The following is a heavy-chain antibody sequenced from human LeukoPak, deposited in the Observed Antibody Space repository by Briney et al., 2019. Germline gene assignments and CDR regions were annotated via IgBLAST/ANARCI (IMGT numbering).Heavy chain of an antibody. J-gene: IGHJ5*02. CDR3: ARVQEAVPATNLGWFDP. V-gene: IGHV3-64*01. D-gene: IGHD2-2*01. CDR1: GFTFGNYA. CDR2: INHRGDST. Sequence: PGGSLRLSCAASGFTFGNYAMYWVRQAPGKGLEYVSAINHRGDSTYYAKSVKGRFSISRDNSKSTLYLQMGSLRADDMAVYYCARVQEAVPATNLGWFDPWGQGTLVTVSS.